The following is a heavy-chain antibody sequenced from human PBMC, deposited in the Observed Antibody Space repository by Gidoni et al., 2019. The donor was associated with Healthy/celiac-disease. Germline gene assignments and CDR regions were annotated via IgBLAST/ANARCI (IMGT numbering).Heavy chain of an antibody. CDR1: GFTFDDYA. CDR3: ARKGYGHYYFDY. V-gene: IGHV3-9*01. D-gene: IGHD4-17*01. J-gene: IGHJ4*02. Sequence: EVQLVESGGVLVQPGRSLRLSCAASGFTFDDYAMHWVRQAPGKGLEWVSGISWNSGSIGYADAVKGRFTISRDNAKNSLYLQMNSLRAEDTALYYCARKGYGHYYFDYWGQGTLVTVSS. CDR2: ISWNSGSI.